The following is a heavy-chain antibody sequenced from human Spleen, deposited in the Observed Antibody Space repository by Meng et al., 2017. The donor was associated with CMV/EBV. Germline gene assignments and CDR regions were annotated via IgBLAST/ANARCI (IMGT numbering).Heavy chain of an antibody. Sequence: GESLKISCAASGFIFSNYGMHWVRQAPGKGLEWVAFIRYDGSDKSYADSVKGRFTISRDNSKNTLSLQMNSLRAEDTAVYYCARQPYDVLTTYYYYGMDVWGQGTTVTVSS. D-gene: IGHD3-9*01. V-gene: IGHV3-30*02. J-gene: IGHJ6*02. CDR1: GFIFSNYG. CDR3: ARQPYDVLTTYYYYGMDV. CDR2: IRYDGSDK.